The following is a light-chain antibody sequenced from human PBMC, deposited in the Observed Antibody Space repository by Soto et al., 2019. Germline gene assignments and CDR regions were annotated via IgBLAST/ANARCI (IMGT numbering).Light chain of an antibody. CDR2: DVA. CDR3: SSYTSSSYD. J-gene: IGLJ1*01. Sequence: QSALTQPASVSDSPGQSITISCTGTSSDVGGSNFVSWYQQHPGKPPKLIIYDVANRPSGVSNRFSGSKSGNTASLTISGLQAEDEADYYCSSYTSSSYDFGTGTKVTVL. CDR1: SSDVGGSNF. V-gene: IGLV2-14*03.